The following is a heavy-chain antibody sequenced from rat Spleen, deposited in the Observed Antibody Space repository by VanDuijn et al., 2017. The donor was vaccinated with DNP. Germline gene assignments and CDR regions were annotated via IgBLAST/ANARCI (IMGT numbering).Heavy chain of an antibody. CDR3: ATSPGPNWFAY. Sequence: EEQLVESGGGLVQPGRSLKLSCAASEFTFSDYYMAWVRQAPTKGLEWVAYISYEGSRTYYRDSVKGRFTLSRDNANHTLYLQMDSLRSEDTATYYCATSPGPNWFAYWGQGVMVTVSS. J-gene: IGHJ2*01. V-gene: IGHV5-22*01. D-gene: IGHD3-8*01. CDR2: ISYEGSRT. CDR1: EFTFSDYY.